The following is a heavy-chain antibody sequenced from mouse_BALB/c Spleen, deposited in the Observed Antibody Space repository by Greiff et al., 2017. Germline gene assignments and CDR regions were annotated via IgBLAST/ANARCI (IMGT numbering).Heavy chain of an antibody. Sequence: LVESGAELVRPGTSVKMSCKAAGYTFTNYWIGWVKQRPGHGLEWIGDIYPGGGYTNYNEKFKGKATLTADTSSSTAYMQLSSLTSEDSAIYYCARGSYGSSYVGYYAMDYWGQGTSVTVSS. J-gene: IGHJ4*01. CDR2: IYPGGGYT. D-gene: IGHD1-1*01. CDR3: ARGSYGSSYVGYYAMDY. V-gene: IGHV1-63*02. CDR1: GYTFTNYW.